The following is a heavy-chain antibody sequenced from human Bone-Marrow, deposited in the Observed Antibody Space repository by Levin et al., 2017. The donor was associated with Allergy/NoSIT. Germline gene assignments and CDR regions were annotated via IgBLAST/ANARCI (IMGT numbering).Heavy chain of an antibody. CDR3: AREGYTSGRAGAFDM. J-gene: IGHJ3*02. CDR1: GISFKNSI. V-gene: IGHV3-64*01. D-gene: IGHD6-19*01. CDR2: ISNIDGST. Sequence: PAASVKVSCATSGISFKNSIIHWVRQAPGKGLEFVSAISNIDGSTYYAYSVEDRFTISGDNSKNTVYLQMGSLRPEDTAVYSCAREGYTSGRAGAFDMWGQGTMVLVSS.